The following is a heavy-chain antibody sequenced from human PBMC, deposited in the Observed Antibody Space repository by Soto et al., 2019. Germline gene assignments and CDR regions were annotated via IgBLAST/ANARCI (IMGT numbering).Heavy chain of an antibody. CDR1: GGSISSGGYY. V-gene: IGHV4-31*03. Sequence: QVQLQESGPGLVKPSQTLSLTCTVSGGSISSGGYYWSWIRQHPGKGLEWIGYIYYSGTTYYNPALKSRVTISVDTSKNQFALRRSSVTDADTAVYDCARTPLDWGQGTLVTVSS. J-gene: IGHJ4*02. CDR2: IYYSGTT. CDR3: ARTPLD.